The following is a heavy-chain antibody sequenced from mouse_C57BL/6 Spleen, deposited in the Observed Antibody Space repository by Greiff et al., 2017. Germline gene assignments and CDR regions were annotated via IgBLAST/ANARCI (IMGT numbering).Heavy chain of an antibody. V-gene: IGHV1-81*01. CDR2: IYPRSGNT. CDR3: ARRATTVVATEYYFDY. D-gene: IGHD1-1*01. CDR1: GYTFTSYG. Sequence: VKLMESGAELARPGASVKLSCKASGYTFTSYGISWVKQRTGQGLEWIGEIYPRSGNTYYNEKFKGKATLTADKSSSTAYMELRSLTSEDSAVYFCARRATTVVATEYYFDYWGQGTTLTVSS. J-gene: IGHJ2*01.